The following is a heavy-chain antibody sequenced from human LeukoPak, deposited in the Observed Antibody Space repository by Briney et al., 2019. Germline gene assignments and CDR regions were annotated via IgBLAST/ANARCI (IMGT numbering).Heavy chain of an antibody. CDR1: GYTFTSYG. CDR2: ISAYNGNT. J-gene: IGHJ4*02. V-gene: IGHV1-18*01. CDR3: AKNPRRRNRPKKNFDY. Sequence: ASVKVSCKASGYTFTSYGISWVRQAPGQGLEWMGWISAYNGNTNYAQKLQGRVTMTTDTSTSTAYMELRSLRSDDTAVYYCAKNPRRRNRPKKNFDYWGQGTLVTVSS. D-gene: IGHD1-14*01.